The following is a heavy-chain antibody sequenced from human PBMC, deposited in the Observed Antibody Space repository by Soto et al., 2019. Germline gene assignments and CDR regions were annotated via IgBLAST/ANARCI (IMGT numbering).Heavy chain of an antibody. D-gene: IGHD6-13*01. CDR2: ISWDGGST. J-gene: IGHJ6*02. CDR1: GFTFDDYA. V-gene: IGHV3-43D*03. CDR3: AKGDSSSWYNPPWYYGMDV. Sequence: GESLKISCAASGFTFDDYAMHWVRQAPGKGLEWVSLISWDGGSTYYADSVKGRFTISRDNSKNSLYLQMNSLRAEDTALYYCAKGDSSSWYNPPWYYGMDVWGQGTTVTVSS.